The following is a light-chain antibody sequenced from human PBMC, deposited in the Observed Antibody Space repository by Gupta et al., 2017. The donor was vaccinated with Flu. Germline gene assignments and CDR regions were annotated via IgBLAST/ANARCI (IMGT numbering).Light chain of an antibody. CDR3: QQRTNWPPLP. CDR1: QSVSSY. Sequence: ATLSLSPGERATLSCRASQSVSSYLAWYQQKPGQAPRLLIYDASNRATGIPARFSGSGSGTDFTLTISSLEPEDFAVYYCQQRTNWPPLPFGGGTKVEIK. V-gene: IGKV3-11*01. J-gene: IGKJ4*01. CDR2: DAS.